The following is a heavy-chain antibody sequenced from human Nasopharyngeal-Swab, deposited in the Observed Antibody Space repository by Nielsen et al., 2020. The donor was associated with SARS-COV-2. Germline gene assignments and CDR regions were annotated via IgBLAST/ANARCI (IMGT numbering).Heavy chain of an antibody. J-gene: IGHJ6*02. D-gene: IGHD3-10*01. CDR1: GFTFSDYY. CDR3: ARTSSGSSSYYYYGMDV. CDR2: ISSSGSTI. V-gene: IGHV3-11*04. Sequence: GGSLRPSCPASGFTFSDYYMSWIRKAPGKGLEWVSYISSSGSTIYYADSVKGRFTISRDNAKNSLYLQMNSLRAEDTAVYYCARTSSGSSSYYYYGMDVWGPGTTVTVSS.